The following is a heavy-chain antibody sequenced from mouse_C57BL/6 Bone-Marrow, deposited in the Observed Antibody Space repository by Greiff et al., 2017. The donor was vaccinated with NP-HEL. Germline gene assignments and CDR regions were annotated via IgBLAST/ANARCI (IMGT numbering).Heavy chain of an antibody. CDR1: GYAFSSYW. V-gene: IGHV1-80*01. D-gene: IGHD1-1*01. CDR2: IYPGDGDT. Sequence: VKLQESGAELVKPGASVKISCKASGYAFSSYWMNWVKERPGKGLEWIGQIYPGDGDTKYNGKFKGKATLTADKSSSTAYMQVSSLTSEDSAVYFCARGDYGSSRFVYAMDYWGQGTAVTVSS. J-gene: IGHJ4*01. CDR3: ARGDYGSSRFVYAMDY.